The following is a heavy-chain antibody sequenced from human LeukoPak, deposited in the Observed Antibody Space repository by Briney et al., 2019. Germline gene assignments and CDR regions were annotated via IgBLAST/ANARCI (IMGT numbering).Heavy chain of an antibody. D-gene: IGHD3-10*01. J-gene: IGHJ4*02. Sequence: GGSLRLSCAASEVTFSSYAMNWVRQAPGEGLEWVSAITSGGSTFYADSVKGRFTISRDNAKDSLYLQMNSLRAEDTAVYYCARPYYYGSGSSYFDYWGQGTLVTVSS. CDR1: EVTFSSYA. CDR2: ITSGGST. V-gene: IGHV3-69-1*02. CDR3: ARPYYYGSGSSYFDY.